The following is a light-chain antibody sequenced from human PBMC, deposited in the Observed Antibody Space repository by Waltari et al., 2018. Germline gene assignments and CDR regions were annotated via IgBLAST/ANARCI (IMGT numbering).Light chain of an antibody. Sequence: QSALTQPASVSGSPGQSITISCTGTSSDVGGYNYVSWYQQHPDKAPKLIIYEVSNRPLGSPNRFSGSQSGTTASRTSSVLQPEDEADYYCSSYASTITVVFGGGTKLTVL. CDR1: SSDVGGYNY. V-gene: IGLV2-14*01. CDR3: SSYASTITVV. J-gene: IGLJ2*01. CDR2: EVS.